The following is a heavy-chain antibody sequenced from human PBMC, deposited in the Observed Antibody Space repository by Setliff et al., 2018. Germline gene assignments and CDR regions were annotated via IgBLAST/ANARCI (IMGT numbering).Heavy chain of an antibody. CDR2: INHTGST. D-gene: IGHD2-2*01. CDR1: GGSISSSSYY. V-gene: IGHV4-39*07. CDR3: ARGYCNSVGCFFAGWFDP. Sequence: PSETLSLTCTVSGGSISSSSYYWGWIRQPPGKGLEWIGEINHTGSTNYSPSLKSRVTISVDTYKNQYSLKLSPVTASDKAVYYCARGYCNSVGCFFAGWFDPWAQGTLVTVSS. J-gene: IGHJ5*02.